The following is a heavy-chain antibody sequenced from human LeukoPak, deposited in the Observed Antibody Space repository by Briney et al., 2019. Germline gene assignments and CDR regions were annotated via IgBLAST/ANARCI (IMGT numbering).Heavy chain of an antibody. D-gene: IGHD3-9*01. J-gene: IGHJ6*03. CDR2: IYTSGST. Sequence: SETLSLTCTVSGGSISSYYWSWIRQPAGKGLEWIGRIYTSGSTNYNPSLKSRVTMSVDTSKNQFSLKLSSVTAADTAVYYCARGAGYPYKYCYYYMDVWGKGTTVTISS. V-gene: IGHV4-4*07. CDR1: GGSISSYY. CDR3: ARGAGYPYKYCYYYMDV.